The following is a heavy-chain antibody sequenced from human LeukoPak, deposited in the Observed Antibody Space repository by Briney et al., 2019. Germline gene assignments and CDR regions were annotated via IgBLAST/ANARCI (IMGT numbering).Heavy chain of an antibody. CDR3: ARDKSGYPVDY. CDR1: GGTFSSYA. CDR2: ISAYNGNT. Sequence: ASVKVSCKASGGTFSSYAISWVRQAPGQGLEWMGWISAYNGNTNYAQKLQGRVTMTTDTSTSTAYMELRSLRSDDTAVYYCARDKSGYPVDYWGQGTLVTVSS. D-gene: IGHD3-3*01. J-gene: IGHJ4*02. V-gene: IGHV1-18*01.